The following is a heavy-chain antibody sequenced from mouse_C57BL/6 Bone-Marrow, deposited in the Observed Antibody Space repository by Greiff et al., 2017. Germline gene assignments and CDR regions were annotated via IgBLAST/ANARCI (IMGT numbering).Heavy chain of an antibody. J-gene: IGHJ4*01. Sequence: VQLQQPGAELVMPGASVKLSCKASGYTFTSYWMHWVKQRPGQGLEWIGEIDPSDSYTNYHQKFKGKSTLTVDKSSSTAYMQLSSLTSEDSAVYYCERLNIYYEYDGAMDYWGQGTSVTVSS. CDR1: GYTFTSYW. D-gene: IGHD2-4*01. CDR3: ERLNIYYEYDGAMDY. V-gene: IGHV1-69*01. CDR2: IDPSDSYT.